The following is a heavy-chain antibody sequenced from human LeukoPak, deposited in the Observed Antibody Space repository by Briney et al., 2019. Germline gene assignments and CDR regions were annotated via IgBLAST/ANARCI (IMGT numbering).Heavy chain of an antibody. CDR2: IWYDGSNK. Sequence: PGRSLRLSCAASGFTFSSYGMHWVRQAPGKGLEWVAVIWYDGSNKYYADSVKGRFTISRDNSKNTLYLQMNSLRAEDTAVYYCAKRLAFGSGGSDYFDHWGQGTLVTVSS. CDR3: AKRLAFGSGGSDYFDH. J-gene: IGHJ4*02. D-gene: IGHD3-10*01. CDR1: GFTFSSYG. V-gene: IGHV3-33*06.